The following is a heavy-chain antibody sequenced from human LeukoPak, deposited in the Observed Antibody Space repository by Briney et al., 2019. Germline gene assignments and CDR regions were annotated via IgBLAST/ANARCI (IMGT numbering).Heavy chain of an antibody. D-gene: IGHD1-26*01. CDR1: GGSISSSSYY. V-gene: IGHV4-39*01. Sequence: SETLSLTCTVSGGSISSSSYYWGWIRQPPGKGLEWIGSIYYSGSTYYNPSLRSRVTISVDTSKNQLSLKLSSVTAADTAVYYCARLIIVGATRGDYWGQGTLVTVSS. CDR2: IYYSGST. CDR3: ARLIIVGATRGDY. J-gene: IGHJ4*02.